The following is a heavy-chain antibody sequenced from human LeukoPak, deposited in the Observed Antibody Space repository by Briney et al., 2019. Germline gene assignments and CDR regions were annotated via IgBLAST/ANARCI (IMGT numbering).Heavy chain of an antibody. J-gene: IGHJ4*02. CDR2: IIPIFGTA. CDR3: ATDGEQLVARYYFDY. Sequence: SVKVSCKASGGTFSSYAISWVRQAPGQGLEWMGGIIPIFGTANYAQKFQGRVTMTRDTSISTAYMELSRLRSDDTAVYDCATDGEQLVARYYFDYWGQGTLVTVSS. D-gene: IGHD6-6*01. V-gene: IGHV1-69*05. CDR1: GGTFSSYA.